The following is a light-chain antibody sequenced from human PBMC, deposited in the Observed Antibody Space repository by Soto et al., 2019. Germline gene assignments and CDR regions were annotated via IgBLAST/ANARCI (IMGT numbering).Light chain of an antibody. CDR1: QYINTR. Sequence: EIVLTQSPATLSSFPGDRVTLSCRASQYINTRLAWYQHRPGQAPRLLIYQTSIRAAGIPARFSASGSGTDFTLTISDVQPEDFALYYCHQHQSWPRTFGQGTKVDI. J-gene: IGKJ1*01. V-gene: IGKV3-11*01. CDR3: HQHQSWPRT. CDR2: QTS.